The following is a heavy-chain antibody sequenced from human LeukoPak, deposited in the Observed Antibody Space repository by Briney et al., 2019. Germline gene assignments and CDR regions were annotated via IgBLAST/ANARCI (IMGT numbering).Heavy chain of an antibody. CDR1: GFTISSNY. CDR3: ARRGYSGYDYIDH. D-gene: IGHD5-12*01. J-gene: IGHJ4*02. V-gene: IGHV3-30-3*01. Sequence: GGSLRLSCAASGFTISSNYMSWVRQAPGKGLEWVAVISYDGSNKYYADSVKGRFTISRDNSKNTLYLQMNSLRVEDTAVYYCARRGYSGYDYIDHWGQGTLVTVSS. CDR2: ISYDGSNK.